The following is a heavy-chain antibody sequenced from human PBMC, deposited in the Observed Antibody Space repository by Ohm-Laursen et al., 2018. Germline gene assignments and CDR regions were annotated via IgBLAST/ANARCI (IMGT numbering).Heavy chain of an antibody. V-gene: IGHV3-15*01. CDR2: SKRKADGETT. CDR3: ARNPPNDYGDYFYYGMDV. D-gene: IGHD4-17*01. CDR1: GFTFSNAW. Sequence: SLRLSCTASGFTFSNAWMSWVRQASGKGLEWVGRSKRKADGETTDYAAPVKDRLTISRDDSKTTLYLQMNSLRAEDTAVYYCARNPPNDYGDYFYYGMDVWGQGTTVTVSS. J-gene: IGHJ6*02.